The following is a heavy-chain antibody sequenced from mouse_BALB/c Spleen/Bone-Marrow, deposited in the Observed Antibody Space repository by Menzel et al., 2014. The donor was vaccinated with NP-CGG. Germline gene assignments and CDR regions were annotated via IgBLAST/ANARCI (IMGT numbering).Heavy chain of an antibody. V-gene: IGHV14-3*02. CDR3: ANYYYGYYFDY. J-gene: IGHJ2*01. CDR1: GFNIKDTY. Sequence: VQLQQPGAELVKPGASVKLSCTASGFNIKDTYMHWVKQRPEQGLEWIGRIDPANGNTEYDPKFQDKATITADTSSNTAYLQLSSLTSEDTAVYYCANYYYGYYFDYWGQGTTLTVSS. CDR2: IDPANGNT. D-gene: IGHD1-1*01.